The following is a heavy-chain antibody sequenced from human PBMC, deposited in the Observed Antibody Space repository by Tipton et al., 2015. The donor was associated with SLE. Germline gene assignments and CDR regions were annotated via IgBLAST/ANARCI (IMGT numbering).Heavy chain of an antibody. Sequence: TLSLTCTVSGGSISSYYWSWIRQPAGKGLEWIGHIYTSGSTNYNPSLKSRVTISVDTSKNQFSLKLSSVTAADTAVYYCARDRGRNGYNTAFDYWGQGTLVTVSS. CDR1: GGSISSYY. CDR3: ARDRGRNGYNTAFDY. J-gene: IGHJ4*02. CDR2: IYTSGST. D-gene: IGHD5-24*01. V-gene: IGHV4-4*07.